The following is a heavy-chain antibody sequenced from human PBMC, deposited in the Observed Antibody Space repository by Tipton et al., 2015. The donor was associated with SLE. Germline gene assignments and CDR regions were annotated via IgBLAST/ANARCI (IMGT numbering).Heavy chain of an antibody. Sequence: TLSLTCAVSGGSISSGGYSWGWIRQPPGKGLEWIGSIYHSGSTYYNPSLKSRVTISVDTSKNQFSLKLSSVTAADTAVYYCARAGRAWNLFDYWGQGTLVTVSS. V-gene: IGHV4-39*07. CDR2: IYHSGST. CDR1: GGSISSGGYS. J-gene: IGHJ4*02. CDR3: ARAGRAWNLFDY. D-gene: IGHD1-1*01.